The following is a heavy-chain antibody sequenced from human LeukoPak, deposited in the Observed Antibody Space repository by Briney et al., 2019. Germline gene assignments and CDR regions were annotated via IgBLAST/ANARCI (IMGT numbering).Heavy chain of an antibody. D-gene: IGHD6-13*01. Sequence: GRSLRLSCAASGFTFSSYGMHWVRQAPGKGLEWVAVIWYDGSNKYYADSVKGRFTISRDNSKNTLYLQMNCLRAEDTAVYYCAKDGSSSWYLLPLDYWGQGTLVTVSS. J-gene: IGHJ4*02. V-gene: IGHV3-33*06. CDR3: AKDGSSSWYLLPLDY. CDR2: IWYDGSNK. CDR1: GFTFSSYG.